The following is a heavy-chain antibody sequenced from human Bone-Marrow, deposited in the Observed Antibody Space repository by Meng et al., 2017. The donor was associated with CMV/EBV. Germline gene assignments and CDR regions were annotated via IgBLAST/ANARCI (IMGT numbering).Heavy chain of an antibody. CDR2: IIPIFGTA. J-gene: IGHJ4*02. V-gene: IGHV1-69*05. Sequence: SVMVSCKASGGTFSSYAISWVRQAAGQGLEWMGGIIPIFGTANYAQKFQGRVTITTDEATSTDYKELSSLRSEDTAVYYCARAYSSSWNYFDDWGQGTLVTVSS. CDR1: GGTFSSYA. D-gene: IGHD6-13*01. CDR3: ARAYSSSWNYFDD.